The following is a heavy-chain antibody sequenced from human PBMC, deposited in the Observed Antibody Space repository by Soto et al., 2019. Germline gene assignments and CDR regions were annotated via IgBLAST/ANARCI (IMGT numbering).Heavy chain of an antibody. Sequence: SETLSLTCTVSGASITSSSYFWGWIRQPPGKGLEWIGSIYYSGRNYYNPSLKSRVTIFVDTSKNQFSLTLSSVTAADTAVFYCARHPKDYGEPRDFDYWGQGILVNGSS. CDR2: IYYSGRN. J-gene: IGHJ4*02. CDR3: ARHPKDYGEPRDFDY. CDR1: GASITSSSYF. D-gene: IGHD4-17*01. V-gene: IGHV4-39*01.